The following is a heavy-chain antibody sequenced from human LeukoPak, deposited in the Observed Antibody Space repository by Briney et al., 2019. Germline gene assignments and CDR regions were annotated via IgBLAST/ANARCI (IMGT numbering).Heavy chain of an antibody. CDR3: AKDGGLTAHSLDY. J-gene: IGHJ4*02. CDR2: ISGDGEIS. Sequence: PGGTLRLSCRASGFTFDAYVLHWVRQAPGKGLEWVSLISGDGEISHSADSVKGRFTISRDNSKNSLYLHLASVTVEDTGLNYCAKDGGLTAHSLDYWGQGTVVTVSP. D-gene: IGHD3-9*01. CDR1: GFTFDAYV. V-gene: IGHV3-43*02.